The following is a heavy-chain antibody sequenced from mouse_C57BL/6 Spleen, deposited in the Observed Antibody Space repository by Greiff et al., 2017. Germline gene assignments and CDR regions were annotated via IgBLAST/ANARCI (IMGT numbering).Heavy chain of an antibody. CDR1: GFTFSNYW. V-gene: IGHV6-3*01. Sequence: EVQRVESGGGLVQPGGSMKLSCVASGFTFSNYWMNWVRQSPEKGLEWVAQIRLKSDNYATHYAESVKGRFTISRDDSKSSVYLQMNNLRAEDTGIYYCTGGDDYDGFAYWGQGTLVTVSA. J-gene: IGHJ3*01. CDR3: TGGDDYDGFAY. CDR2: IRLKSDNYAT. D-gene: IGHD2-4*01.